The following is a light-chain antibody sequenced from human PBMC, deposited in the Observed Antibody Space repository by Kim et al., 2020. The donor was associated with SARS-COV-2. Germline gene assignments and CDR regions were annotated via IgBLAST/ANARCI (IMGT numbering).Light chain of an antibody. V-gene: IGLV3-1*01. CDR3: QAWDSSTEV. CDR2: QDS. Sequence: SYELTQPPSVSVSPGQTTSITCSGDKLGDKYACWYQQKPGQSPVLVIYQDSRRPSGIPERFSGSNSGNTATLTISGPQAMDEADYYCQAWDSSTEVFGAG. J-gene: IGLJ2*01. CDR1: KLGDKY.